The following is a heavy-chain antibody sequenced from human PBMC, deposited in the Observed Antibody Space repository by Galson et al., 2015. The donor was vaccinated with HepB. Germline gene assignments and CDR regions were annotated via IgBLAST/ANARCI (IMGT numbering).Heavy chain of an antibody. CDR1: GYTFTSYG. Sequence: SVKVSCKASGYTFTSYGISWVRQAPGQGLEWMGWISAYNGNTNYAQKLQGRVTMTTDTSTSTAYMELRSLRSDDTAVYYCARVLRYFDWLSNNGGTFGGINYYYYGMDVWGQGTTVTVSS. V-gene: IGHV1-18*04. CDR3: ARVLRYFDWLSNNGGTFGGINYYYYGMDV. J-gene: IGHJ6*02. CDR2: ISAYNGNT. D-gene: IGHD3-9*01.